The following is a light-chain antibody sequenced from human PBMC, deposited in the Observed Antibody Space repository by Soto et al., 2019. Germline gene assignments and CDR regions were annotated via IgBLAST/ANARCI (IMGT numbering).Light chain of an antibody. CDR1: SSNIGTGYD. V-gene: IGLV1-40*01. CDR3: QSYDNSLSGWV. CDR2: GNT. Sequence: QSVLTQPPSVSGAPGQRVTISCTGSSSNIGTGYDVHWYQQLPGKAPKLLIYGNTNRPSGVPDRFSGSKSGTSASLAITGLQAEDEADYYCQSYDNSLSGWVFGGGTKLTVL. J-gene: IGLJ3*02.